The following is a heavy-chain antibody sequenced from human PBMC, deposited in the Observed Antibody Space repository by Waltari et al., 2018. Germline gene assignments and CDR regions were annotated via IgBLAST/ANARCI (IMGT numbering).Heavy chain of an antibody. Sequence: EVQLLESGGGLVQPGGSLRLSCAASGFTFSSYALGWFRQAPGKGLEWVSAISGSGGSTYYADSVKGRFTISRDNSKNTLYLQMNSLRAEDTAVYYCAKVELVLFFFDYWGQGTLVTVSS. J-gene: IGHJ4*02. D-gene: IGHD6-13*01. V-gene: IGHV3-23*01. CDR3: AKVELVLFFFDY. CDR2: ISGSGGST. CDR1: GFTFSSYA.